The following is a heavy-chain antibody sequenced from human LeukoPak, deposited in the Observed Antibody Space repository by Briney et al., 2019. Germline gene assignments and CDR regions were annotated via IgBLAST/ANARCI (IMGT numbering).Heavy chain of an antibody. J-gene: IGHJ5*02. CDR2: ISYDGSNK. Sequence: NPGGSLRLSCAASGFTFSSYWMHWVRQAPGKGLEWVAVISYDGSNKYYADSVKGRFTISRDNSKNTLYLQMNSLRAEDTAVYYCAKGLLRGNWFDPWGQGTLVTVSS. D-gene: IGHD4-17*01. CDR1: GFTFSSYW. V-gene: IGHV3-30*18. CDR3: AKGLLRGNWFDP.